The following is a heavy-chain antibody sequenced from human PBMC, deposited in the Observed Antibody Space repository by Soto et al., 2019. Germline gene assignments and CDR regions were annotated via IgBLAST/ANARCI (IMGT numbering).Heavy chain of an antibody. CDR1: GFTFSSYW. D-gene: IGHD2-15*01. Sequence: EVQLVESGGGLVQPGGSLRLSCAASGFTFSSYWMHWVRQAPGKGLVWVSRINSDGSSTSYADSVKGRFTISRDNAKNTQYLQMNSLRAEDTAVYYCARVLVGYCSGGSCYEVYYYGMDVWGQGTTVTVSS. J-gene: IGHJ6*02. V-gene: IGHV3-74*01. CDR3: ARVLVGYCSGGSCYEVYYYGMDV. CDR2: INSDGSST.